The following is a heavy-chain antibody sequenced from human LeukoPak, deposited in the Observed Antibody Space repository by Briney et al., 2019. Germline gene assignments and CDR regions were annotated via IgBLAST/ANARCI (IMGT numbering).Heavy chain of an antibody. CDR1: GFTFSSYA. CDR3: GKDRGAVAGLGN. Sequence: GGSLRLSCAASGFTFSSYAMSWVRQAPGKGLEWVSAISGSGGSTYYADSVKGRFTISRDNSKNTLYLQMNSLRVEDTAVYYCGKDRGAVAGLGNWGQGTLVTVAS. D-gene: IGHD6-19*01. J-gene: IGHJ4*02. V-gene: IGHV3-23*01. CDR2: ISGSGGST.